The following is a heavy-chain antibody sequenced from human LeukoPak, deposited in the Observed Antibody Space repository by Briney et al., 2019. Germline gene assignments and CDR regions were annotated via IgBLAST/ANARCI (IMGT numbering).Heavy chain of an antibody. CDR1: GYILTGYY. V-gene: IGHV1-2*02. Sequence: ASVKVSCKASGYILTGYYVHWVRQAPGQGLEWMGWIYTASGGTSYAQKFQGRITMAWDTSINTACLELRRLRSDDTAVYYCATAATFDYWGQGTLVTVSS. D-gene: IGHD2-15*01. J-gene: IGHJ4*02. CDR3: ATAATFDY. CDR2: IYTASGGT.